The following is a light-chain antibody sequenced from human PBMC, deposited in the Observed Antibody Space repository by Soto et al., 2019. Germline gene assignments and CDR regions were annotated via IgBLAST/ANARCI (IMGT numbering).Light chain of an antibody. CDR1: SSDVGGYNY. J-gene: IGLJ1*01. V-gene: IGLV2-14*01. Sequence: QSVLTQPASVSGSPGQSVTISCTGTSSDVGGYNYVSWYQQHPGKAPRLMIYEVTNRPSGVSNRFSGSKSGSTASLTISGLQAEDEADYYCSSYTSSITYVFGSGTK. CDR2: EVT. CDR3: SSYTSSITYV.